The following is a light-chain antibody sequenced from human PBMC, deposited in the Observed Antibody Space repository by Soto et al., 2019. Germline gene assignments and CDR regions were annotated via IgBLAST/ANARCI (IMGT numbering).Light chain of an antibody. CDR1: QSLLHSNGYNY. CDR3: MQALQTPPWT. V-gene: IGKV2-28*01. CDR2: FGS. Sequence: DLVMTQSPLSLPVTPGEPASISCRSSQSLLHSNGYNYLDWYLQKPGQSPQLLIYFGSNRASGVHDRFSGSGSGTDFTLKISRVEAEDVGVYYCMQALQTPPWTFGQGTKVEI. J-gene: IGKJ1*01.